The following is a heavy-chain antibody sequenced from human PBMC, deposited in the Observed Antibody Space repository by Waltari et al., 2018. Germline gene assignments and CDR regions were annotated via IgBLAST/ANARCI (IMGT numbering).Heavy chain of an antibody. D-gene: IGHD3-3*01. CDR2: IIPIFRIA. CDR3: ARRTVYDFWSGYWFDY. J-gene: IGHJ4*02. CDR1: GGTFSTNA. V-gene: IGHV1-69*13. Sequence: QVQLVQSGAEVKKPGSSVRVSCKASGGTFSTNAISWVRQAPGQGLEWMGGIIPIFRIANYAQKFQGRVTITADESTSTAYMELSSLRSEDTAVYYCARRTVYDFWSGYWFDYWGQGTLVTVSS.